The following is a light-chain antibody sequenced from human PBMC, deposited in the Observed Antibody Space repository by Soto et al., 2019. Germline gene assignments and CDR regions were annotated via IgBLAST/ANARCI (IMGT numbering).Light chain of an antibody. J-gene: IGKJ2*01. V-gene: IGKV3-15*01. Sequence: EIVMTQSPATLSVSPGERATLSCRASQSVSSNLAGYQQKPGQAPRLLIYGASTRATGIPARFSGSGSGTEFTLTISSLQSEDFAVYYCQQYNNWPYTFGHGTKLEIK. CDR3: QQYNNWPYT. CDR2: GAS. CDR1: QSVSSN.